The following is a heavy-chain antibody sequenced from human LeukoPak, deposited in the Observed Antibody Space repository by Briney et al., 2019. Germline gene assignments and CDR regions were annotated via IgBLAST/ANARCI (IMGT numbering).Heavy chain of an antibody. D-gene: IGHD3-10*01. J-gene: IGHJ4*02. CDR2: ISSSSSYT. CDR1: GFTFSRYS. CDR3: ARDYYGGDYFDY. Sequence: PGGSLRLSCAASGFTFSRYSMNWVRQAPGKGLEWVSSISSSSSYTYFADSVKGRFTISRDNAKNSLSLQMNSLRAEDTAVYYCARDYYGGDYFDYWGQGTLVTVSS. V-gene: IGHV3-21*01.